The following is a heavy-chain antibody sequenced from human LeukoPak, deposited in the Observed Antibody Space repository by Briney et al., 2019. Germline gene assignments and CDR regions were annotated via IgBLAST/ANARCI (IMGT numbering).Heavy chain of an antibody. CDR2: ISESGAST. Sequence: GGSLRLSCSASGFTFSRYVMSWVRHAPGKGLDWVSGISESGASTYYADSVKGRFTISRDNSENTLYLQMNSLRAEDTAVYYCARAGLWFGELLYPAGFDYWGQGTLVTVSS. V-gene: IGHV3-23*01. CDR3: ARAGLWFGELLYPAGFDY. D-gene: IGHD3-10*01. CDR1: GFTFSRYV. J-gene: IGHJ4*02.